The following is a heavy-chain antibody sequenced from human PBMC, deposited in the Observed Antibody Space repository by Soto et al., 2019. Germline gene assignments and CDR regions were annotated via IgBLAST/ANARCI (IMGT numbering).Heavy chain of an antibody. D-gene: IGHD6-6*01. J-gene: IGHJ4*02. CDR2: ISGSGGST. V-gene: IGHV3-23*01. CDR1: GFTFSSYA. CDR3: AKMLSSLYSSSSGY. Sequence: GESLKISCAASGFTFSSYAMSWVRQAPGKGLEWVSAISGSGGSTYYADSVKGRFTISRDNSKNTLYLQMNSLRAEDTAVYYCAKMLSSLYSSSSGYWGQGTLVTVSS.